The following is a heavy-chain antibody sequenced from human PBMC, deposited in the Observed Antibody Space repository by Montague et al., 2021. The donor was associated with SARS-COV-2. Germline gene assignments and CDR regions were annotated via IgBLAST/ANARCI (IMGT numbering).Heavy chain of an antibody. CDR2: IHYSRGN. J-gene: IGHJ4*02. CDR3: ARSLDPSGTYYLPY. D-gene: IGHD3-10*01. V-gene: IGHV4-59*02. Sequence: SETLSLTCAVDVDSVVGYHWSWPGQPPGKLLHWLVDIHYSRGNTYSPSFKSRVTISIDTPKNQFSLKLSSVTAADTAVYYCARSLDPSGTYYLPYWGQGTLVTVSS. CDR1: VDSVVGYH.